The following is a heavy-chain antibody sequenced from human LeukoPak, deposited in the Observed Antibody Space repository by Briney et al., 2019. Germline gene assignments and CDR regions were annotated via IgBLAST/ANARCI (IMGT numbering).Heavy chain of an antibody. J-gene: IGHJ6*04. CDR3: ARQGFGVVQMDV. V-gene: IGHV4-39*01. CDR2: IYYSGST. Sequence: SETLSLTCTVSGGSISSSSYCWGWIRQPPGKGLEWIGSIYYSGSTYYNPSLKSRVTISVDTSKNQFSLKLSSVTAADTAVYYCARQGFGVVQMDVWGKGTTVTVSS. CDR1: GGSISSSSYC. D-gene: IGHD3-3*01.